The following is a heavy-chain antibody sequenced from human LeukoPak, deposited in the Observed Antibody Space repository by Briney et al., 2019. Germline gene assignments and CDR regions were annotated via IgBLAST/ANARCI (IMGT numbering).Heavy chain of an antibody. V-gene: IGHV4-34*01. J-gene: IGHJ4*02. CDR3: ARHNLFFDDSSGYYDY. CDR2: INHSGST. CDR1: GGSFSGYY. Sequence: PSETLSLTCAVYGGSFSGYYWSWIRQPPGKGPEWIGEINHSGSTNYNPSLKSRVTISVDTSKNQFSLKLSSVTAADTAVYYCARHNLFFDDSSGYYDYWGQGTLVTVSS. D-gene: IGHD3-22*01.